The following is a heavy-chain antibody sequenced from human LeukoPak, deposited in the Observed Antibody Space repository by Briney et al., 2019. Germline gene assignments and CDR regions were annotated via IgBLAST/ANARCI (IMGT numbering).Heavy chain of an antibody. V-gene: IGHV2-5*02. Sequence: SAPTLVKPTQTLTLTCTFSGCSLSTSGVAVGWIRQPPGKALEWLALIYWDDDKRYSPSLKSRLTITKDTSKNQVVLTMTNMDPVDTATYYCAHSPRDYDILTGLFSEYFQHWGQGTLVTVSS. D-gene: IGHD3-9*01. CDR1: GCSLSTSGVA. CDR2: IYWDDDK. CDR3: AHSPRDYDILTGLFSEYFQH. J-gene: IGHJ1*01.